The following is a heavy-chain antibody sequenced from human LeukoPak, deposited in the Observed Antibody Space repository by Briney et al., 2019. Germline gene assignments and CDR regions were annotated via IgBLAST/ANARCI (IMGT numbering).Heavy chain of an antibody. CDR2: IYYSGST. J-gene: IGHJ2*01. V-gene: IGHV4-39*01. CDR1: GGSISSSSYY. CDR3: ARLQGWYFDL. Sequence: SETLSLTCTVSGGSISSSSYYWGWIRQPPGKGLEWIESIYYSGSTYYNPSLKSRVTISVDTSKNQFSLKLSPVTAADTAVYYCARLQGWYFDLWGRGTLVTVSS.